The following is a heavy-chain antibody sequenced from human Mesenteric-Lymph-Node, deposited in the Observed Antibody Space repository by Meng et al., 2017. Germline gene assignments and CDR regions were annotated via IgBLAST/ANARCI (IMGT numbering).Heavy chain of an antibody. D-gene: IGHD3-9*01. CDR1: GYTFTSYG. CDR2: ISAYNGNT. V-gene: IGHV1-18*01. Sequence: ASVQVSCKASGYTFTSYGISWVRQAPGQGLEWMGWISAYNGNTNYAQKLQGRVTVTTDTSTTTTYMELRSLRSNDTAVYYCTRDPYYALLNCYRRAGDIAFSLWGQGTLVTVSS. J-gene: IGHJ3*01. CDR3: TRDPYYALLNCYRRAGDIAFSL.